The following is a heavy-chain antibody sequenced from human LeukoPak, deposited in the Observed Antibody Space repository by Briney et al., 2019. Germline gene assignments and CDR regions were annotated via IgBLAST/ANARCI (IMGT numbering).Heavy chain of an antibody. J-gene: IGHJ6*03. CDR2: IYHSGST. CDR3: ARGYDYVWGTAHYMDV. D-gene: IGHD3-16*01. CDR1: GDSISRSSDY. V-gene: IGHV4-39*07. Sequence: PSETLSLTCTASGDSISRSSDYWGWIRQPPGKGLEWIGSIYHSGSTYYNPSLKSRVTISVDTSKNQFSLKLSSVTAADTAVYYCARGYDYVWGTAHYMDVWGKGTTVTVSS.